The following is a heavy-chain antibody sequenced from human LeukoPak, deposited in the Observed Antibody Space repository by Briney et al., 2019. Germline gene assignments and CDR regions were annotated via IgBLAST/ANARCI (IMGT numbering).Heavy chain of an antibody. Sequence: GGFLRLSCAASGFTFSSYAMSWVRQAPGKGLEWVSAISGSGGSTYYADSVKGRFTISRDNSKNTLYLQMNSLRAEDTAVYYCAKDIVGARGGFDYWGQGALVTVSS. J-gene: IGHJ4*02. CDR2: ISGSGGST. V-gene: IGHV3-23*01. CDR3: AKDIVGARGGFDY. D-gene: IGHD1-26*01. CDR1: GFTFSSYA.